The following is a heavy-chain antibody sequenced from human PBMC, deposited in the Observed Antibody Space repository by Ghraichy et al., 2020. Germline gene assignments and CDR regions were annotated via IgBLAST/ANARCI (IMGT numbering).Heavy chain of an antibody. CDR2: TYYRSKWYN. CDR1: GDSVSSNSAA. Sequence: SQTLSLTCAISGDSVSSNSAAWNWIRQSPSRGLEWLGRTYYRSKWYNDYAVSVKSRITINPDTSKNQFSLQLNSVTPEDTAVYYCARGEEYGGRRGYYYYGMDVWGQGTTVTVSS. CDR3: ARGEEYGGRRGYYYYGMDV. J-gene: IGHJ6*02. D-gene: IGHD4/OR15-4a*01. V-gene: IGHV6-1*01.